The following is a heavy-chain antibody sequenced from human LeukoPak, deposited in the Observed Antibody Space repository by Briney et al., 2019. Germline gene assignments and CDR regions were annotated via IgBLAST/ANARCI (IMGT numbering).Heavy chain of an antibody. Sequence: PGGSLRLSCAASGFTFSGSAMHWVRQASGKGLEWVGRIRSKANSYATAYAASVKGRFTISRDDSKNTAYLQMNSLKTEDTAVYYCTRLIAVAAPFDYWGQGTLVTVSS. CDR1: GFTFSGSA. CDR2: IRSKANSYAT. CDR3: TRLIAVAAPFDY. D-gene: IGHD6-19*01. J-gene: IGHJ4*02. V-gene: IGHV3-73*01.